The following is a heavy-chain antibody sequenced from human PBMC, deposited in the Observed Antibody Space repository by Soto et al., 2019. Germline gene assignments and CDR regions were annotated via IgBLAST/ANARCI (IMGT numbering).Heavy chain of an antibody. CDR3: ARVRGGYCRSTRCHSWLDS. CDR1: GYTFTGYY. Sequence: AAAVKVSCKASGYTFTGYYMDWVRQAPGQGREWVGWINPNSGGTNYAQKFRGRVTMTRDTSISTAYMEVSRLRADDTAVCYWARVRGGYCRSTRCHSWLDSWGQGTRGTVSS. V-gene: IGHV1-2*02. J-gene: IGHJ5*01. D-gene: IGHD2-2*02. CDR2: INPNSGGT.